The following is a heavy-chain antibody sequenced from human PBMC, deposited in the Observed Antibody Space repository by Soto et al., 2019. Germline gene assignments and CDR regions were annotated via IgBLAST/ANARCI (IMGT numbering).Heavy chain of an antibody. CDR2: IRSKANSYAT. Sequence: GALRLSCAASGFTFSGSAMHWVRQASGKGLEWVGRIRSKANSYATAYAASVKGRFTISRDDSKNTAYLQMNSLKTEDTAVYYCTSYYDSSGYPNDAFDIWGQGTMVTVSS. CDR1: GFTFSGSA. V-gene: IGHV3-73*01. D-gene: IGHD3-22*01. J-gene: IGHJ3*02. CDR3: TSYYDSSGYPNDAFDI.